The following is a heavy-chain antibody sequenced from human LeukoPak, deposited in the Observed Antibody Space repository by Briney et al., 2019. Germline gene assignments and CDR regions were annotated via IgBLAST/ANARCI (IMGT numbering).Heavy chain of an antibody. CDR2: ISYDGSNK. CDR3: ARARTAYVY. D-gene: IGHD1-1*01. Sequence: PGRSLRLSCAASGFTFSSYAMHWVRQAPGKGLEWVAVISYDGSNKYYADSVKGRFTISRDNSKNTLYLQMNSLRAEDTAVYYCARARTAYVYWGQGTVVTVSS. CDR1: GFTFSSYA. V-gene: IGHV3-30-3*01. J-gene: IGHJ4*02.